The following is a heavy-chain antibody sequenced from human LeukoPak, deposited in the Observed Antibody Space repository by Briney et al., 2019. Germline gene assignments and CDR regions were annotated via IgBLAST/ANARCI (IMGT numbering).Heavy chain of an antibody. J-gene: IGHJ4*02. D-gene: IGHD3-22*01. CDR3: ASYYYDSSGYGS. CDR1: GFTVSSNY. CDR2: ISGSGGST. Sequence: PGGSLRLSCAASGFTVSSNYMSWVRQAPGKGLEWVSAISGSGGSTYYADSVKGRFTISRDNSKNTLYLQMNSLRAEDTAVYYCASYYYDSSGYGSWGQGTLVTVSS. V-gene: IGHV3-23*01.